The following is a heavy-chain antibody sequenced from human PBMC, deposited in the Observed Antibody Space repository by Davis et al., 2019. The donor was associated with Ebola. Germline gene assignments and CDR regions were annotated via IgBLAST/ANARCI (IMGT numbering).Heavy chain of an antibody. Sequence: GESLKISCAASGFTFSSYAMHWVRQAPGKGLEWVAVISYDGSNKYYADSVKGRFTISRDNSKNTLYLQMNSLRAEDTAVYYCAKDWSPFWSGPKGSIHWGQGTLVTVSS. D-gene: IGHD3-3*01. CDR2: ISYDGSNK. V-gene: IGHV3-30-3*01. J-gene: IGHJ4*02. CDR3: AKDWSPFWSGPKGSIH. CDR1: GFTFSSYA.